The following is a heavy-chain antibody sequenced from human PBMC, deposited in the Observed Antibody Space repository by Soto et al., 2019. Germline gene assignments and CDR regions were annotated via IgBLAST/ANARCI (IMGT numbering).Heavy chain of an antibody. CDR1: GGSISSYY. J-gene: IGHJ6*02. V-gene: IGHV4-59*01. CDR3: ARDLDYYGMDV. Sequence: SEILSLTCTVSGGSISSYYWSWIRQPPGKGLEWIGYIYYSGSTNYNPSLKSRVTISVDTSKNQFSLRLSSVTAADTAVYYCARDLDYYGMDVWGQGTTVTVSS. CDR2: IYYSGST.